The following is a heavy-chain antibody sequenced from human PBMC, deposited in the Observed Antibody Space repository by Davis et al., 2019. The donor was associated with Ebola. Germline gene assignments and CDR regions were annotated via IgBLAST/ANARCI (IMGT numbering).Heavy chain of an antibody. V-gene: IGHV4-39*01. CDR2: IYHSGST. D-gene: IGHD4/OR15-4a*01. J-gene: IGHJ3*01. Sequence: SETLSLTCTVSGGFISSSSYYWGWIRQPPGKGLEWIGSIYHSGSTYYNPSLKSRVTISVDTSKNQFSLKLSSVTAADTAVYYCARDYDAPWGQGTMVTVSS. CDR3: ARDYDAP. CDR1: GGFISSSSYY.